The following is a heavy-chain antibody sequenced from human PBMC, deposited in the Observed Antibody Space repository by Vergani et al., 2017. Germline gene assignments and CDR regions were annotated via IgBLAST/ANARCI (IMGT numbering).Heavy chain of an antibody. CDR3: AKDLRVGGSGSYWLRYYGMDV. J-gene: IGHJ6*02. CDR2: ISYDGSNK. CDR1: GFTFSSYG. D-gene: IGHD3-10*01. V-gene: IGHV3-30*18. Sequence: QVQLVESGGGVVQPGRSLRLSCAASGFTFSSYGMHWVRQAPGKGLEWVAVISYDGSNKYYADSVKGRFTISRDKSKNTLYLQRNSLRAEDTAVYYCAKDLRVGGSGSYWLRYYGMDVWGQGTTVTVSS.